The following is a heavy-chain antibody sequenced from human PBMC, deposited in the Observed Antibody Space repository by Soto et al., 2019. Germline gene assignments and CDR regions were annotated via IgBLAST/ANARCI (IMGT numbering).Heavy chain of an antibody. CDR1: GFSLTTSGVG. V-gene: IGHV2-5*02. CDR3: AHRILRTVFGLVTTTAIYFDF. CDR2: IYWDDDK. J-gene: IGHJ4*02. Sequence: QITLNESGPTVVKPAETLTLTCTFSGFSLTTSGVGVGWIRQSPGKAPEWLALIYWDDDKRYSASLKSRLTITKATSTNQVVLTMASVDPADTATYYCAHRILRTVFGLVTTTAIYFDFWGQGTPVVVSS. D-gene: IGHD3-3*01.